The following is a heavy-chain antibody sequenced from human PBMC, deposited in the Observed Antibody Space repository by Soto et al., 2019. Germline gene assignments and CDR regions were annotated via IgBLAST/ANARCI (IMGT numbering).Heavy chain of an antibody. Sequence: SETLSLTCTVSGGSISSSSYYWGWIRQPPGKGLEWIGSIYYSGSTYYNPSLKSRVTISVDTSKNHFSLKLSSVTAADTAVYYCARDGTMVRGVDWFDPWGQGTLVTVSS. V-gene: IGHV4-39*02. CDR3: ARDGTMVRGVDWFDP. J-gene: IGHJ5*02. CDR1: GGSISSSSYY. D-gene: IGHD3-10*01. CDR2: IYYSGST.